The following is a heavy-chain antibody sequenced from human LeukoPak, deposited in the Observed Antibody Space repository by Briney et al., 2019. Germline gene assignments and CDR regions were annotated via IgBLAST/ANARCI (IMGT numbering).Heavy chain of an antibody. J-gene: IGHJ4*02. V-gene: IGHV3-15*07. CDR3: TTVAAAGVY. D-gene: IGHD6-13*01. CDR1: GFTFSNAW. CDR2: IKSKTDGETA. Sequence: GGSLRLSCAASGFTFSNAWMNWVRQAPGKGLEWAGRIKSKTDGETADYAAPVKGRFTISRDDSKSTLYLQMNSLKIEDTAVYYCTTVAAAGVYWGQGTLVTVSS.